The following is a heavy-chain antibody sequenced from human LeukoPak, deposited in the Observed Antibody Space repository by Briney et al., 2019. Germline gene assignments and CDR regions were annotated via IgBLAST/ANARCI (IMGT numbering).Heavy chain of an antibody. CDR3: ARDGGWAYCGGDCYSGFGY. CDR1: GGSISSSSYY. CDR2: IYYSGST. V-gene: IGHV4-39*07. J-gene: IGHJ4*02. Sequence: SETLSLTCTVSGGSISSSSYYWGWIRQPPGKGLEWIGGIYYSGSTYYNPSLKSRVTISVDTSKNQFSLKLSSVTAADTAVYYCARDGGWAYCGGDCYSGFGYWGQGTLVTVSS. D-gene: IGHD2-21*02.